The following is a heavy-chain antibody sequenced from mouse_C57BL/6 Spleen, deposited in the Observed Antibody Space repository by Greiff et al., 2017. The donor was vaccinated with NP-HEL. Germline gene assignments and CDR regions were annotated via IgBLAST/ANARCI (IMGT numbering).Heavy chain of an antibody. CDR3: TAPFYYGSSFDV. CDR1: GFTFSNYW. D-gene: IGHD1-1*01. V-gene: IGHV6-3*01. Sequence: EVQRVESGGGLVQPGGSMKLSCVASGFTFSNYWMNWVRQSPEKGLEWVAQIRLKSDNYATHYAESVKGRFTISRDDSKSIVYLQMNNLRAEDTGIYYCTAPFYYGSSFDVWGTGTTVTVSS. CDR2: IRLKSDNYAT. J-gene: IGHJ1*03.